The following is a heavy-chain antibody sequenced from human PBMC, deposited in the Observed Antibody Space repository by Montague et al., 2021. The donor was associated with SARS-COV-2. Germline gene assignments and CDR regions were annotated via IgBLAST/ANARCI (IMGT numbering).Heavy chain of an antibody. CDR1: GFAVSSNY. D-gene: IGHD1/OR15-1a*01. V-gene: IGHV3-66*01. J-gene: IGHJ6*02. CDR3: ARRLEERLPYYYYGLDV. CDR2: IYSGGTT. Sequence: SLRLSCAATGFAVSSNYMTWVRQAPGKGLEWVSVIYSGGTTYYANSVKDRFTISRDSSKNTVHLQMNSLRVDDTAVYYCARRLEERLPYYYYGLDVWGQGTTVTVS.